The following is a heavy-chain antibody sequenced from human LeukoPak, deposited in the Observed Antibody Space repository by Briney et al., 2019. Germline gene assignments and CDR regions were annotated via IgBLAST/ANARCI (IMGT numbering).Heavy chain of an antibody. CDR3: ARVNYYGSGSPRDA. Sequence: SETLSLTCAVYGGSFSGYYWSWIRQPPGKGLEWIGAINHSGSTNYNPSLKSRVTISVDTSKNQFSLKLSSVTAADTAVYYCARVNYYGSGSPRDAWGQGTTVTVSS. V-gene: IGHV4-34*01. J-gene: IGHJ6*02. CDR2: INHSGST. CDR1: GGSFSGYY. D-gene: IGHD3-10*01.